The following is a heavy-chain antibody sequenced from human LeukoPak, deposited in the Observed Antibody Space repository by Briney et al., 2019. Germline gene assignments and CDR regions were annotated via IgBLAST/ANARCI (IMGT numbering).Heavy chain of an antibody. CDR2: IYYSGST. Sequence: PSETLSLTCTVSDGSISSYYWSWIRQPPGKGLEGIGYIYYSGSTNSNPSLQSRVTISVDTSKNQFSLKLSSVTAADTAVYYCARARDYGDYLPFFDYWGQGTLVTVSS. CDR1: DGSISSYY. V-gene: IGHV4-59*01. D-gene: IGHD4-17*01. CDR3: ARARDYGDYLPFFDY. J-gene: IGHJ4*02.